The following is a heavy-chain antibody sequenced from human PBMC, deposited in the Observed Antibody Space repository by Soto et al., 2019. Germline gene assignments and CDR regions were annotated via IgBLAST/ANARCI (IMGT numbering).Heavy chain of an antibody. D-gene: IGHD6-19*01. CDR3: ARVSQWLVLDYYYGMDV. Sequence: GGSLRLSCAASGFTFSSYWMHWVRQAPGKGLVWVSRINSDGSSTSYADSVKGRFTISRDNAKNTLYLQMNSLRAEDTAVYYCARVSQWLVLDYYYGMDVWGQGTTVTVSS. CDR2: INSDGSST. V-gene: IGHV3-74*01. J-gene: IGHJ6*02. CDR1: GFTFSSYW.